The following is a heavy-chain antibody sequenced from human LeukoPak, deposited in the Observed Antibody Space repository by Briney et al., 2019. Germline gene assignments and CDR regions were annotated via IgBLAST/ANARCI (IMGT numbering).Heavy chain of an antibody. CDR2: ISYDGSNK. J-gene: IGHJ1*01. CDR1: GFTFSSYA. V-gene: IGHV3-30*04. D-gene: IGHD2-15*01. CDR3: ARDEEDWYFQH. Sequence: GRSLRLSCAASGFTFSSYAMHWVRQAPGKGLGWVAVISYDGSNKYYADSVKGRFTISRDNSKNTLYLQMNSLRAEDTAVYYCARDEEDWYFQHWGQGTLVTVSS.